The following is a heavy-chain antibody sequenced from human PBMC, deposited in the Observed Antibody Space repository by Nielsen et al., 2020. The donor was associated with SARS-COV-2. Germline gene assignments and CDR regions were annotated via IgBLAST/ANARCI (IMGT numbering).Heavy chain of an antibody. V-gene: IGHV3-30-3*01. Sequence: GESLKISCAASGFTFSSYAMHWVRQAPGKGLEWVAVISYDGSNKYYADSVKGRFTISRDNSKNTLYLQMNSLRAEDTAVYYCARGVGDILTGYYSGSDYWGQGTLVTVSS. CDR3: ARGVGDILTGYYSGSDY. CDR1: GFTFSSYA. D-gene: IGHD3-9*01. J-gene: IGHJ4*02. CDR2: ISYDGSNK.